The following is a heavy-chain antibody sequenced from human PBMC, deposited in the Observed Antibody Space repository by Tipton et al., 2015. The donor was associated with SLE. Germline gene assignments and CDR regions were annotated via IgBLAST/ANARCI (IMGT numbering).Heavy chain of an antibody. Sequence: SLRLSCAASGFTFSSYAMHWVRQAPGKGLEWVAVISYDGSNKYYADSVKGRFTISRDNSKNTLYLQMNSLRAEDTAVYYCARVPGGVWSGYYPDYWGQGTLVTVSS. CDR1: GFTFSSYA. D-gene: IGHD3-3*01. CDR3: ARVPGGVWSGYYPDY. V-gene: IGHV3-30-3*01. J-gene: IGHJ4*02. CDR2: ISYDGSNK.